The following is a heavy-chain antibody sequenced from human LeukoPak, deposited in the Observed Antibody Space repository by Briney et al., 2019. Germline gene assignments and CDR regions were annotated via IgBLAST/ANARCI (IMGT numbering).Heavy chain of an antibody. V-gene: IGHV3-48*03. CDR3: AGIAAAGGLGDYFDY. CDR2: ISSSGSTI. Sequence: GGSLRLSCAAYGFTFSSYEMNWVRQAPGKGLEWVSYISSSGSTIYYADSVKGRFTISRDNAKNSLYLQMNSLRAEDTAVYYCAGIAAAGGLGDYFDYWGQGTLVTVSS. D-gene: IGHD6-13*01. CDR1: GFTFSSYE. J-gene: IGHJ4*02.